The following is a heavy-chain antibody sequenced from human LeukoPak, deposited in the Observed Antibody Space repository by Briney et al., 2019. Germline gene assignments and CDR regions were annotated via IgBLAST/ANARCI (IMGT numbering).Heavy chain of an antibody. J-gene: IGHJ4*02. CDR1: GGSISSSNW. D-gene: IGHD6-6*01. V-gene: IGHV4-4*02. Sequence: SSETLSLTCAVSGGSISSSNWWSWVRQPPGKGLEWIGETYHSGSTNYNPSLKSRVTISVDKSKNQFSLKLSSVTAADTAVYYCARDITSNSGGFDYWGQGTLVTVSS. CDR2: TYHSGST. CDR3: ARDITSNSGGFDY.